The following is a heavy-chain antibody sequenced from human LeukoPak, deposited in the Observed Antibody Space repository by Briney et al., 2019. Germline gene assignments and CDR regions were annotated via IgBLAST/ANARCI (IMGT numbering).Heavy chain of an antibody. CDR2: IYSGGST. V-gene: IGHV3-66*01. J-gene: IGHJ4*02. D-gene: IGHD3-22*01. CDR1: GFTVSSNY. CDR3: ARGTRYYDSSGYPGIDY. Sequence: PGGSLRLSRAASGFTVSSNYMSWVRQAPGKGLEWVSVIYSGGSTYYADSVKGRFTISRDNSKNTLYLQMNSLRAEDTAVYYCARGTRYYDSSGYPGIDYWGQGTLVTVSS.